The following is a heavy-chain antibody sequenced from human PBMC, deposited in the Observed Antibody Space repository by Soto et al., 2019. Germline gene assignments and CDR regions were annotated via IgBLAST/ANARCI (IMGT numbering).Heavy chain of an antibody. CDR2: IYHSGGP. CDR1: GGSISSGDY. J-gene: IGHJ4*02. Sequence: SETLSLTCTVSGGSISSGDYWSWIRQPPGKGLEWIGYIYHSGGPYYNPSLNSRATMSVDTSQNQFSLKLSSVSAADTAVYYCARTKYYYDTTAYIFDYWGQGALVTVSS. D-gene: IGHD3-22*01. V-gene: IGHV4-30-4*01. CDR3: ARTKYYYDTTAYIFDY.